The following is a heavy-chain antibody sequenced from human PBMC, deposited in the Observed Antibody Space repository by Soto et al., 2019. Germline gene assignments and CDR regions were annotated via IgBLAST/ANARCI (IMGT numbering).Heavy chain of an antibody. CDR1: GFTFGSYA. J-gene: IGHJ4*02. CDR2: ISGSGGST. Sequence: EVQLLESGGGLVQPGGSLRLSCAASGFTFGSYAMSWVRQAPGKGLEWVSGISGSGGSTYYPDSVKGHFTISRDNSKNTLFLLMSSLRVEDTAVYYCAKDGARGLERPYYFDYWGQGSLVTVSS. D-gene: IGHD1-1*01. V-gene: IGHV3-23*01. CDR3: AKDGARGLERPYYFDY.